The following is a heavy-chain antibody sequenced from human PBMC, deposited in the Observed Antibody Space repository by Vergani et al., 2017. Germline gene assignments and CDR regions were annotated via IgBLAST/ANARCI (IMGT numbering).Heavy chain of an antibody. CDR1: GGSFNTYY. J-gene: IGHJ6*02. CDR3: ARVMYRDEASTGYRLEGMDI. V-gene: IGHV4-59*13. D-gene: IGHD3-9*01. Sequence: QVQLEESGPGLVKPPDTLSLTCTVSGGSFNTYYWSWIRQSPGKGLEWIGYIYSTGSTNYNPSLNSRVTMSVDTSKNQFSLKLRSVTAADTAVYFCARVMYRDEASTGYRLEGMDIWGQGTTVTISS. CDR2: IYSTGST.